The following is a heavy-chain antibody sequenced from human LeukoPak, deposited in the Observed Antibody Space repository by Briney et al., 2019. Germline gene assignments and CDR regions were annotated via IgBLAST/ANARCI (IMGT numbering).Heavy chain of an antibody. J-gene: IGHJ5*02. CDR1: GGSISSYY. CDR3: ARLLNWFDP. Sequence: SGTLSLTCTVSGGSISSYYWSWIRQPPGKGLEWIGYIYYSGSTNYNPSLKSRVTISVDTSKTQFSLKLSSVTAADTAVYYCARLLNWFDPWGQGTLVTVSS. V-gene: IGHV4-59*08. CDR2: IYYSGST.